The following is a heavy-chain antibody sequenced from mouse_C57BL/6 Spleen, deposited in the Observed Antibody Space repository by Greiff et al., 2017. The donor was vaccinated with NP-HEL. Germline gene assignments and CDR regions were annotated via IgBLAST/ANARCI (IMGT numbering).Heavy chain of an antibody. V-gene: IGHV5-9-1*02. CDR1: GFTFSSYA. J-gene: IGHJ3*01. CDR2: ISSGGDYI. CDR3: TRGYDGYWFAY. Sequence: VQLKESGAGLVKPGGSLKLSCAASGFTFSSYAMSWVRQTPEKRLEWVAYISSGGDYIYYADTVKGRFTISRDNARNTLYLQMSSLKSEDTAMYYCTRGYDGYWFAYWGQGTLVTVSA. D-gene: IGHD2-3*01.